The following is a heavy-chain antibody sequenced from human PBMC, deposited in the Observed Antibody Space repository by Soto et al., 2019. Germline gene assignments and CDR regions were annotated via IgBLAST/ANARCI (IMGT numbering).Heavy chain of an antibody. Sequence: SETLSLTCAVYGGSFSGYYWSWIRQPPGKGLEWVGEINHSGSTNYNPSLKSRVTISIDTSKNQFSLKLRCVSAADTAVYYCARYAFDSESYKRQPSYYYGMDVWGQGTTVTVSS. CDR3: ARYAFDSESYKRQPSYYYGMDV. CDR1: GGSFSGYY. D-gene: IGHD1-26*01. V-gene: IGHV4-34*01. CDR2: INHSGST. J-gene: IGHJ6*02.